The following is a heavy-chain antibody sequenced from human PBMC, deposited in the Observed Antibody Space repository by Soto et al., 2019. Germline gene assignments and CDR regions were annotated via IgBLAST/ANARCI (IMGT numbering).Heavy chain of an antibody. D-gene: IGHD3-22*01. Sequence: EVQLVQSGAEVKKPGESLKISCKGSGYSFTSYWIGWVRQMPGKGLEWMGIIYPGDSDTRYSPSFQCQVTISADKSISTAYLQWSSLKASDTAMYYCARRQLYYYDSSGYYHFDYWGQGTLVTVSS. CDR2: IYPGDSDT. CDR3: ARRQLYYYDSSGYYHFDY. J-gene: IGHJ4*02. V-gene: IGHV5-51*01. CDR1: GYSFTSYW.